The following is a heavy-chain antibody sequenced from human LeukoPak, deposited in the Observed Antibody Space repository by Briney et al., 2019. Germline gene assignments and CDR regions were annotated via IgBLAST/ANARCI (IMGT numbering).Heavy chain of an antibody. J-gene: IGHJ4*02. CDR3: ARAAGAAGGQYFDY. CDR1: SGSISGYY. Sequence: SETLSLTCTVSSGSISGYYWSWIRQPAGQGLEWIGRIYTNGDTRYNPSLKSRVTISVDTSKNQLSLKLRPVTAADTAVYYCARAAGAAGGQYFDYWGQGTLVTVSS. D-gene: IGHD6-13*01. CDR2: IYTNGDT. V-gene: IGHV4-4*07.